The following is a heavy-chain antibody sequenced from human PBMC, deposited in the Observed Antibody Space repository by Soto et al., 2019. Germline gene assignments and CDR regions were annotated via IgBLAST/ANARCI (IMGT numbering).Heavy chain of an antibody. D-gene: IGHD2-2*01. V-gene: IGHV3-15*01. Sequence: EVQLVESGGGLVKPGGSLRLSCAASGFTFSNAWMSWVRQAPGKGLEWVGRIKSKTDGGTTDYAAPVKGRFTISRDDSKNTLYLQMKSLKTEDTAVYYCTTDERYCSSTSCFDWGQGTLVTVSS. CDR3: TTDERYCSSTSCFD. J-gene: IGHJ4*02. CDR1: GFTFSNAW. CDR2: IKSKTDGGTT.